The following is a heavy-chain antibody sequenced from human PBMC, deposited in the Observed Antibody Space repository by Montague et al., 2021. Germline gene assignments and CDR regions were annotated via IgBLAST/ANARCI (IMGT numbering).Heavy chain of an antibody. CDR1: GGSISEFY. J-gene: IGHJ5*02. CDR3: AKQDYFVSGTSYKGFDP. Sequence: SETLSLTCTVTGGSISEFYWSWIRQSPEKGLEWIGHIYDSGTTNYNPSLKSRVTISADTSMNQFSLNLRSVTAADTAVYYCAKQDYFVSGTSYKGFDPWGQGILVTVSS. V-gene: IGHV4-59*08. CDR2: IYDSGTT. D-gene: IGHD3-10*01.